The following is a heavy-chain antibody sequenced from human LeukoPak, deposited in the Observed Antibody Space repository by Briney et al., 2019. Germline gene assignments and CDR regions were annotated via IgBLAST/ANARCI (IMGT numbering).Heavy chain of an antibody. Sequence: ASVKVSCKASGYTFTGYYMHWVRQAPGQGLEWMGRINPNNGGTNYAQKFQGRVTMTRDTSISTDYMELSSLRADDTAVYYCARGGGSYGDVWGQGTMVTVSS. D-gene: IGHD1-26*01. CDR2: INPNNGGT. CDR1: GYTFTGYY. CDR3: ARGGGSYGDV. V-gene: IGHV1-2*06. J-gene: IGHJ3*01.